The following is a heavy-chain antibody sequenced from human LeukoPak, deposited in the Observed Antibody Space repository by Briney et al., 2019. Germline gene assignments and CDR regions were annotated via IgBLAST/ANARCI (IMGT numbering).Heavy chain of an antibody. CDR3: ARSLVGAAPGYFDY. V-gene: IGHV1-69*02. J-gene: IGHJ4*02. CDR2: IIPILGIA. Sequence: GSSVKVSCKASGGTFSSYTISWVRQAPGQGLEWMGRIIPILGIANYAQKFQARVTITADKSTSTAYMELSSLRSEDTAVYYCARSLVGAAPGYFDYWGQGTLVTVSS. D-gene: IGHD1-26*01. CDR1: GGTFSSYT.